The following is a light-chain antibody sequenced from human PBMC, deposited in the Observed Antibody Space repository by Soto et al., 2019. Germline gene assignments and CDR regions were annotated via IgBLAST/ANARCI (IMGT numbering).Light chain of an antibody. CDR3: QQYGSSIT. J-gene: IGKJ5*01. Sequence: IVFTQSPGTLSLSPGERATLSCRASQSVTSSYLAWYQQKPGQAPRFLIYGASSRATGIPDRFSGSGSGTDFTLTINRLEPEDFAVYYCQQYGSSITFGQGTRLEIK. CDR2: GAS. CDR1: QSVTSSY. V-gene: IGKV3-20*01.